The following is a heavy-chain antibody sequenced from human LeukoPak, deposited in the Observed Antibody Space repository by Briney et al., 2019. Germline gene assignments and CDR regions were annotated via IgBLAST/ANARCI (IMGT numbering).Heavy chain of an antibody. CDR2: INHSGST. CDR3: ARGLWFGEI. CDR1: GGSFSGYY. V-gene: IGHV4-34*01. D-gene: IGHD3-10*01. J-gene: IGHJ4*02. Sequence: SETLSLTCAVYGGSFSGYYWSWIRQPPGKGLEWIGEINHSGSTNYNPSLKSRVTISVDTSKNQFSLKLSSVTAADTAVYYCARGLWFGEIWGQGTLVTLSS.